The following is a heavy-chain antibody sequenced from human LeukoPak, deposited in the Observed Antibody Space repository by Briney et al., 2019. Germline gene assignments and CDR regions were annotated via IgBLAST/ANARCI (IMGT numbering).Heavy chain of an antibody. Sequence: PGGSLRLSCAASGFTFSSYAMSWVRQAPGKGLEWVSAISGSGGSTYYADSVKGRFTISRDNSKNTLYLQMSSLRSEDTAVYYCASGWYVDYYYYYMDVWGKGTTVTVSS. V-gene: IGHV3-23*01. CDR3: ASGWYVDYYYYYMDV. J-gene: IGHJ6*03. CDR1: GFTFSSYA. D-gene: IGHD6-19*01. CDR2: ISGSGGST.